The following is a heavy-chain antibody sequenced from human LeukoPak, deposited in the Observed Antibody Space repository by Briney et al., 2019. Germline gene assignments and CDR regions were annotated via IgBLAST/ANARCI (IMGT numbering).Heavy chain of an antibody. Sequence: EGSLRLSCAASGFTFTNYAMTRVRQAPGKGLEWVSVIGASGADTYYSDSVKGRFTVSRDNSQNTLFLHMSSLRAEDTAVYFCARRPRDTSGYYLGAFHDWGQGTTVTVSS. CDR2: IGASGADT. CDR3: ARRPRDTSGYYLGAFHD. J-gene: IGHJ3*01. V-gene: IGHV3-23*01. CDR1: GFTFTNYA. D-gene: IGHD3-22*01.